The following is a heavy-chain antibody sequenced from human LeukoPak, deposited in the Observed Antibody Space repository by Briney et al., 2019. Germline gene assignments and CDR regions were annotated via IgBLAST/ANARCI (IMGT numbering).Heavy chain of an antibody. CDR1: GYSISSGYY. CDR3: ARRAPVAGLGFFDY. Sequence: PSETLSLTCTVSGYSISSGYYWGWIRQPPGKGLEWIGSIYHSGSTYYNPSLKSRVTISVDTSKNQFSLKLSSVTAADTAVYYCARRAPVAGLGFFDYWGQGALVIVSS. J-gene: IGHJ4*02. D-gene: IGHD6-19*01. V-gene: IGHV4-38-2*02. CDR2: IYHSGST.